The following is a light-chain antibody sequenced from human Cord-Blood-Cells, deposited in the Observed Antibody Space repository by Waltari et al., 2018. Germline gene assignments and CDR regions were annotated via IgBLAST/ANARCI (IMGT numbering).Light chain of an antibody. CDR1: QSISSW. Sequence: DIQMTQSPSTLSASVGDSVTITCRASQSISSWLAWYQQKPGKAPKLLIYKASSLESGVPSRFSGSGSGTAFTLTISSLQPDDFATYYCQQYNSYSWTFGQGTKVEIK. J-gene: IGKJ1*01. V-gene: IGKV1-5*03. CDR2: KAS. CDR3: QQYNSYSWT.